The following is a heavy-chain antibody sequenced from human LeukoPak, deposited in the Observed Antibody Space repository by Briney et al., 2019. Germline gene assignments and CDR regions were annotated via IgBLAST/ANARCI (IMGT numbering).Heavy chain of an antibody. CDR3: AKGLKTAVGPYKGYHYYMDV. CDR2: INDRGIAT. D-gene: IGHD5-18*01. Sequence: GESLKISCKGSGYSFTSYWIGWVRQAPGKGLEWVSTINDRGIATYYADSVKGRFTISRDNSKNTLSLQVSSLRAEDTAIYYCAKGLKTAVGPYKGYHYYMDVWGKGTTVTVSS. J-gene: IGHJ6*03. V-gene: IGHV3-23*01. CDR1: GYSFTSYW.